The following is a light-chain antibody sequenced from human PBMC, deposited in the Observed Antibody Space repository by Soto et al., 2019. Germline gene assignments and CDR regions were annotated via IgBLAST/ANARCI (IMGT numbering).Light chain of an antibody. Sequence: QSALTQPASVSGSPGQPITISCTGTSSDVGGYNYVSWYQHHPGEAPKLIIYDVTNRPSGVSNPFSGSKSGNTASLTISGLQPEDEADYYCSSYTTSNTRQIVFGTGTKVTVL. CDR2: DVT. CDR1: SSDVGGYNY. V-gene: IGLV2-14*03. CDR3: SSYTTSNTRQIV. J-gene: IGLJ1*01.